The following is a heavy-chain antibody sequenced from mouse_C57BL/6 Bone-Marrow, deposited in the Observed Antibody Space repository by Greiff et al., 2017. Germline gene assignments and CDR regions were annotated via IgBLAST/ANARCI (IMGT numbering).Heavy chain of an antibody. V-gene: IGHV1-81*01. Sequence: VQLQESGAELARPGASVKLSCKASGYTFTSYGISWVKQRTGQGLEWIGEIYPRSGNTYYNEKFNGKATLTADKSSSTAYMELRSRTSEDSAVYFCARGGYYGSSLDYWGQGTTLTVSS. CDR2: IYPRSGNT. CDR3: ARGGYYGSSLDY. CDR1: GYTFTSYG. D-gene: IGHD1-1*01. J-gene: IGHJ2*01.